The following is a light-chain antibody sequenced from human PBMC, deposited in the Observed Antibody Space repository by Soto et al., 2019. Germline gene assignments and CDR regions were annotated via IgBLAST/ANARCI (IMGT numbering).Light chain of an antibody. CDR2: DNN. CDR1: SSDVGAYNY. J-gene: IGLJ2*01. CDR3: GTWDSSLSAGV. Sequence: QSVLTQPASVSGSPGQSITISCTGTSSDVGAYNYVSWYQQHPGKAPKLMIYDNNKRPSGIPDRFSGSKSGTSATLGITGLQTGDEADYYCGTWDSSLSAGVFGGGTKLTVL. V-gene: IGLV1-51*01.